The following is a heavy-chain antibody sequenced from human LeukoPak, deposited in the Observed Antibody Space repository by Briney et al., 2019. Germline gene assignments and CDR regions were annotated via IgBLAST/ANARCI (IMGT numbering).Heavy chain of an antibody. V-gene: IGHV3-30*03. CDR1: GFTFNTYG. D-gene: IGHD6-13*01. J-gene: IGHJ4*02. CDR3: ARETEQQLVRYFDY. CDR2: ISYDGSNK. Sequence: PGRSLRLSCAVSGFTFNTYGMHWVRQAPGTGLEWVAVISYDGSNKYYADSVKGRFTISRDNSKNTLYLQMNSLRAEDTAVYYCARETEQQLVRYFDYWGQGTLVTVSS.